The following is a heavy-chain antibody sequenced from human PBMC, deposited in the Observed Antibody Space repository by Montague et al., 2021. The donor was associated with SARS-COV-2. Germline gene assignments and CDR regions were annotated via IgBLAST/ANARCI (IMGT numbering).Heavy chain of an antibody. V-gene: IGHV4-34*01. CDR3: ARDRGVQYQLQRPFYFDY. J-gene: IGHJ4*02. Sequence: SETLSLTCAVYGGSFSGYYWCWIRQPPGKGREWIGEIYHRGSTNYNPSLKSRVTISVDTSKNQFSLRLSSVTAADTAVYYCARDRGVQYQLQRPFYFDYWGQGTLVTVSS. D-gene: IGHD2-2*01. CDR2: IYHRGST. CDR1: GGSFSGYY.